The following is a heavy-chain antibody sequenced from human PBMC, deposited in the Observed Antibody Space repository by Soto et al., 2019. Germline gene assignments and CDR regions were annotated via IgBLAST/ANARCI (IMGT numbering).Heavy chain of an antibody. CDR2: IIPMFETA. Sequence: QVQLVQSGAEVKKPGSSVKVSCEASGGTFSSDAINWVRQAPGQGLEWMGGIIPMFETASYAQKFQGRITIIADESTNAGSMELSSLRSEDTAVYYCASGRFPSSGWFGLLDYWGQGPLVTVSS. D-gene: IGHD6-19*01. J-gene: IGHJ4*02. CDR1: GGTFSSDA. CDR3: ASGRFPSSGWFGLLDY. V-gene: IGHV1-69*12.